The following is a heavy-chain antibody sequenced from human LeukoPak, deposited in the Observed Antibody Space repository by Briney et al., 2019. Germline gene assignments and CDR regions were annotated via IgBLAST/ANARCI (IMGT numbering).Heavy chain of an antibody. CDR1: GGSISSYY. V-gene: IGHV4-59*01. Sequence: PSETLSLTCSVSGGSISSYYWSCIRQPPGKGLEWIAYIYYSGSTNYNPSLKSRVTISVDTSKNQFSLKVSSVTAADTAVYYCARTYYDSGGNWFDPWGQGTLVTVFS. CDR2: IYYSGST. D-gene: IGHD3-22*01. J-gene: IGHJ5*02. CDR3: ARTYYDSGGNWFDP.